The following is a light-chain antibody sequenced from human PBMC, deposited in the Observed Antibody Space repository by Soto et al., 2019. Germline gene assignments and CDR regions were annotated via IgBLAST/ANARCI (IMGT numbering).Light chain of an antibody. Sequence: QSALTQPASVSGSPGQSITISCTGTSSDVGGYDYVSWYQQYPGKAPKLMIYEVSSRPSGVSNRFSGSKSGNTASLTISGLQAEDEADYYCSSFGGTIRVFGGGTKLTGL. V-gene: IGLV2-14*01. J-gene: IGLJ2*01. CDR1: SSDVGGYDY. CDR2: EVS. CDR3: SSFGGTIRV.